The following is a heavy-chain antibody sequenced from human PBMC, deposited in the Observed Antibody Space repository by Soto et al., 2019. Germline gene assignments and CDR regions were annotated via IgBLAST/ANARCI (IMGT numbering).Heavy chain of an antibody. D-gene: IGHD2-2*01. J-gene: IGHJ4*02. CDR2: ISPSEST. Sequence: PSETLSLTCTVSGGSITTHFWSWIRQPPGKGLEWIGYISPSESTNYNPSLKSRVTISVDTSKNEFSVNLISMTAADTAVYYCARGRTSVRYGGFECWGQGILVTVSS. V-gene: IGHV4-59*11. CDR3: ARGRTSVRYGGFEC. CDR1: GGSITTHF.